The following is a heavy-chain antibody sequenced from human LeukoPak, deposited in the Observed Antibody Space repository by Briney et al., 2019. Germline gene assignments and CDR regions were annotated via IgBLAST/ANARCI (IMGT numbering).Heavy chain of an antibody. J-gene: IGHJ5*02. V-gene: IGHV4-59*01. CDR2: IYHSGST. CDR1: GDYISSYY. Sequence: NPSETLSLTCTVSGDYISSYYWSWIRQPPGKGLEWIGYIYHSGSTNYNPSLKSRVTISVDTSKNQFSLKLSSVTAADTAVYYCARDLRTYSSGPIYPWGQGTLVTVSS. D-gene: IGHD6-19*01. CDR3: ARDLRTYSSGPIYP.